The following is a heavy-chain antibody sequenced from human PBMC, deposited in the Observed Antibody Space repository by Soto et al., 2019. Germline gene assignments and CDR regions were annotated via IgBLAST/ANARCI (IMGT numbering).Heavy chain of an antibody. V-gene: IGHV3-9*01. J-gene: IGHJ4*02. CDR3: AKDNGYHFDY. CDR2: ISWNSGSI. Sequence: GGSLRLSCAASGFTFDDYAMHWVRQAPGKGLEWVSGISWNSGSIDYADSVKGRFTISRDNAKDSLYLQMNSLRAEDTALYYCAKDNGYHFDYWGQGTLVTVSS. D-gene: IGHD5-12*01. CDR1: GFTFDDYA.